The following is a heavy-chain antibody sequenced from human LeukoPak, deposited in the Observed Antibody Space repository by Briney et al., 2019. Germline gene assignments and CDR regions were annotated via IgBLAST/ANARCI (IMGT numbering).Heavy chain of an antibody. CDR2: ICYSGST. J-gene: IGHJ4*02. D-gene: IGHD3-10*01. Sequence: PSETLSLTCTVSGGSISNYYWSWIRQPPGKGLEWIGFICYSGSTNYNPSLKSRVTISVDTSKNQFSLKVRSVTPADTAVYYCARTHGSGSYPLRGWGQGTLVTVSS. CDR1: GGSISNYY. V-gene: IGHV4-59*01. CDR3: ARTHGSGSYPLRG.